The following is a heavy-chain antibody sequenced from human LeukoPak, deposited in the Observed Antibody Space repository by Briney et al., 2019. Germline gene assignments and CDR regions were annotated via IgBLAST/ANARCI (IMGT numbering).Heavy chain of an antibody. D-gene: IGHD2-15*01. J-gene: IGHJ5*02. V-gene: IGHV4-31*03. CDR1: GGSISSGGYY. CDR3: AREVQDHEYNWFDP. CDR2: IYYSGST. Sequence: PSQTLSLTCTVSGGSISSGGYYWSWIRQHPGKGLEWIGYIYYSGSTYYNPSLKSRVTISVDTSKNQFSLKLSSVTAADTAVYYCAREVQDHEYNWFDPWGQGTLVTVSS.